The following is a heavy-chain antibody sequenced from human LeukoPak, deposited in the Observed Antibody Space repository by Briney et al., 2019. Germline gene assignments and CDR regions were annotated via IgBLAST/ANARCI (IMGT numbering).Heavy chain of an antibody. J-gene: IGHJ4*02. CDR3: AKLARDGYNYS. V-gene: IGHV3-21*01. CDR2: ISSNSRHI. CDR1: GFTFSTYS. D-gene: IGHD5-24*01. Sequence: GGSLRLSCAASGFTFSTYSMNWVRQAPGKGLEWVSSISSNSRHIYYADSMRGRFTISRDNSKNTLYLQMNSLRAEDTAVYYCAKLARDGYNYSWGQGTLVTVSS.